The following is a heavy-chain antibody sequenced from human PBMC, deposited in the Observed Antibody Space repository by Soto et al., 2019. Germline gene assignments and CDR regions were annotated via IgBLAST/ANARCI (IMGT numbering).Heavy chain of an antibody. CDR1: GFTFNNHA. CDR3: ARDRLGFGDLDS. D-gene: IGHD3-10*01. CDR2: VSSGGGAT. V-gene: IGHV3-23*04. Sequence: EVHLAESGGRLVQPGGSLRLSGAASGFTFNNHAMTWVRQAPGKGLEWVATVSSGGGATYYADSVKGRFTVSRANSKNTVSLHMDSLRADDTVRYYCARDRLGFGDLDSWGPGTLLTVSS. J-gene: IGHJ4*02.